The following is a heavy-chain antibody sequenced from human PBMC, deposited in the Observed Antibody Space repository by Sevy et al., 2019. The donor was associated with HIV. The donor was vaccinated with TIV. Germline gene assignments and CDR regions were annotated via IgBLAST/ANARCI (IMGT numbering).Heavy chain of an antibody. CDR2: ISPFFGTA. CDR1: GGTFRSYA. Sequence: ASVKVSCKASGGTFRSYAISWVRQAPGQWLEWMGGISPFFGTANCARKFQGRVTFTANESTSTAYMELSSLRAEDTALYYCARSRGYYCSGSSFAYYGMDVWGQGTTVTVSS. CDR3: ARSRGYYCSGSSFAYYGMDV. D-gene: IGHD3-10*01. J-gene: IGHJ6*02. V-gene: IGHV1-69*13.